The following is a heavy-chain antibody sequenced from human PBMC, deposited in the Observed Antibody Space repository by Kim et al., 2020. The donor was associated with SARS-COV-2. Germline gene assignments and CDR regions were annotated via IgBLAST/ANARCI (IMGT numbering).Heavy chain of an antibody. CDR2: ISWDGGST. Sequence: GGSLRLSCAASGFTFDDYAMHWVRQAPGKGLEWVSLISWDGGSTYYADSVKGRFTISRDNSKNSLYLQMNSLRAEDTALYYCAKLDDYVWGSYRYTGAAGDYWGQGTLVTVSS. J-gene: IGHJ4*02. CDR3: AKLDDYVWGSYRYTGAAGDY. V-gene: IGHV3-43D*03. D-gene: IGHD3-16*02. CDR1: GFTFDDYA.